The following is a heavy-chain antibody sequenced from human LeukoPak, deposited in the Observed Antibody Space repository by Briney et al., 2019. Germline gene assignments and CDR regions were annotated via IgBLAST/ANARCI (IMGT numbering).Heavy chain of an antibody. CDR3: ARCGRGDIVVGF. V-gene: IGHV3-74*01. Sequence: PGGSLRLSCAASGFTFSSYWMHWVRQAPGRGLVWVSRINSDGSSTSYADSVKGRFTISRDNAKNTLYLQMNSLRAEDTAVYYCARCGRGDIVVGFGGQGTLVTVSS. CDR2: INSDGSST. J-gene: IGHJ4*02. D-gene: IGHD2-2*01. CDR1: GFTFSSYW.